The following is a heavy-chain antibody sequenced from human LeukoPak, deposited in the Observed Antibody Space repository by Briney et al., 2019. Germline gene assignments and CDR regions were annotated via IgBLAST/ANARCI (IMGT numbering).Heavy chain of an antibody. CDR2: IYSGGST. Sequence: GGPLRLSCAASGFTVSSYYISWVRQAPEKGLEWVSVIYSGGSTYYADSVKGRLTISRDNSKNTLYLQMNSLRAEDTAVYYCARGVPFHYWGQGTLVTVSS. CDR3: ARGVPFHY. D-gene: IGHD3-10*01. CDR1: GFTVSSYY. J-gene: IGHJ4*02. V-gene: IGHV3-53*01.